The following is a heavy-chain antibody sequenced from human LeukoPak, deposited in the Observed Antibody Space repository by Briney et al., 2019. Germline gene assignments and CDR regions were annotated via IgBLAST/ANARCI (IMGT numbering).Heavy chain of an antibody. CDR1: GFTFSSYE. CDR2: ISSSGSTI. CDR3: SSGYDAYYFDY. Sequence: GGSLRLSCAASGFTFSSYEMNWVRQAPRPGLGWVSYISSSGSTIYYADSVKGRFTISRDNAKNSLYLQMNSLRAEDTAVYYCSSGYDAYYFDYWGQGTLVTVSS. J-gene: IGHJ4*02. D-gene: IGHD5-12*01. V-gene: IGHV3-48*03.